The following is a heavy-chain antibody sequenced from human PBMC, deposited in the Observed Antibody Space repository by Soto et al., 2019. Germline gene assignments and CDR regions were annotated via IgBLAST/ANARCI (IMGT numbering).Heavy chain of an antibody. CDR3: ARLRRGWNDMHYYYYMDV. CDR2: INHSGST. CDR1: GGSFSGYY. D-gene: IGHD1-1*01. J-gene: IGHJ6*03. Sequence: PSETLSLTCAVYGGSFSGYYWSWIRQPPGKGLEWIGEINHSGSTNYNPSLKSRVTISVDTSKNQFSLKLSSVTAADTAVYYCARLRRGWNDMHYYYYMDVWGKGTTVTVSS. V-gene: IGHV4-34*01.